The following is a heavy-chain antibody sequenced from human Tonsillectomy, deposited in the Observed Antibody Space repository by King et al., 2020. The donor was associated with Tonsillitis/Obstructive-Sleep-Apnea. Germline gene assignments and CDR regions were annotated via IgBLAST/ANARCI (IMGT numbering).Heavy chain of an antibody. D-gene: IGHD4-11*01. CDR2: ISYDGNNK. CDR1: GFTFSSYA. V-gene: IGHV3-30*04. CDR3: ARDRSYRKYEGWDYYSGMAV. Sequence: VQLVESGGGVVQPGRSLRLSCAASGFTFSSYAMHWVRQAPGKGLEWVAVISYDGNNKYYADSVKGRFTISRDNSKNTLYLQMNSLRAEDTAVYYCARDRSYRKYEGWDYYSGMAVWGQGTTVTVSS. J-gene: IGHJ6*02.